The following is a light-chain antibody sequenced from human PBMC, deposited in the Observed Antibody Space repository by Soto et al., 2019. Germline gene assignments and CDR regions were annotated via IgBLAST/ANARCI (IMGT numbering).Light chain of an antibody. V-gene: IGKV3-11*01. J-gene: IGKJ2*01. Sequence: EMVLTQSPATLSLSPGERATLSSRASQSVSSYLAWYQQKPGQAPRLLIYDASNRATGIPARFSGSGSGTDFTLTISSLEPQDFAVYYCQQRSNWPRMYTFGQGTKLEIK. CDR2: DAS. CDR1: QSVSSY. CDR3: QQRSNWPRMYT.